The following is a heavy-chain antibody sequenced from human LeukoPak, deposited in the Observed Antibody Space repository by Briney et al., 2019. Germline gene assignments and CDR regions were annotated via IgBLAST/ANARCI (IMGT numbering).Heavy chain of an antibody. CDR3: ARVTFGSSWYYFDY. J-gene: IGHJ4*02. CDR1: SGSFSGYY. CDR2: INHSGST. V-gene: IGHV4-34*01. D-gene: IGHD6-13*01. Sequence: PSETLSLTCAVYSGSFSGYYWSWIRQPPGKGLEWIGEINHSGSTNYNPSLKSRVTISVDTSKNQFSLKLSSVTAADTAVYYCARVTFGSSWYYFDYWGQGTLVTVSS.